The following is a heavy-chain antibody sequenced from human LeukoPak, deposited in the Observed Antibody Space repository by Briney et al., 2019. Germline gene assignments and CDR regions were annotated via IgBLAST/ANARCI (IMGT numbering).Heavy chain of an antibody. D-gene: IGHD6-19*01. CDR1: GFTFISYA. V-gene: IGHV3-23*01. CDR2: ISGSGGRT. Sequence: GGSLRLSCAASGFTFISYAMSWVRQAPGKGLEWVSSISGSGGRTSYADSVQGRFTISRDNSKNTLYLELNSLRAEDAAVYFCAMAVIGSGWTLDYWGQGTLVTVSS. J-gene: IGHJ4*02. CDR3: AMAVIGSGWTLDY.